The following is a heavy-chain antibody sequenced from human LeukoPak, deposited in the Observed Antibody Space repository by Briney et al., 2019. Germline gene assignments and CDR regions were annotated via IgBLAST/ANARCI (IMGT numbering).Heavy chain of an antibody. CDR1: GYTFTSYV. Sequence: SSVKVPCKASGYTFTSYVISWVRQAPGQGLEWIGKIIPIYGPANYEQKFRGRLTITTDESTSTAYMWVRSLRSEDTAVYYCASSRVRGVSFYFDSWGQGTLVTVSS. CDR2: IIPIYGPA. J-gene: IGHJ4*02. V-gene: IGHV1-69*05. D-gene: IGHD3-10*01. CDR3: ASSRVRGVSFYFDS.